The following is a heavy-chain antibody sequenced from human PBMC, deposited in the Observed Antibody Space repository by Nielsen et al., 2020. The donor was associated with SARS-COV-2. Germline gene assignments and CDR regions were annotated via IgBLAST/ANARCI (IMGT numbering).Heavy chain of an antibody. CDR2: IYYSGST. Sequence: RQAPAKGLEWIGYIYYSGSTYYNPSPKSRVTISVDTSKNQFSLKLSSVTAADTAVYYCARHHRCVVPAAGCYYYGMDVWGQGTTVTVSS. D-gene: IGHD2-2*01. CDR3: ARHHRCVVPAAGCYYYGMDV. J-gene: IGHJ6*02. V-gene: IGHV4-39*01.